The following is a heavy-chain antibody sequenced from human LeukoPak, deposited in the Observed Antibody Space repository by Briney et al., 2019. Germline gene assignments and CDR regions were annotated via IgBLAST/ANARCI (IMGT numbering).Heavy chain of an antibody. J-gene: IGHJ4*02. D-gene: IGHD5-12*01. CDR3: ARAGRSGSDFFLFDY. CDR2: ISGYNGNN. V-gene: IGHV1-18*01. Sequence: ASVKLSCKASGYSFTSYGMSWVRQAPGQGLEWMGWISGYNGNNNYAQQLQGRVTMTTDTSSSTAYMELRSLRSDDTAVYYCARAGRSGSDFFLFDYWGQGTLFIAYS. CDR1: GYSFTSYG.